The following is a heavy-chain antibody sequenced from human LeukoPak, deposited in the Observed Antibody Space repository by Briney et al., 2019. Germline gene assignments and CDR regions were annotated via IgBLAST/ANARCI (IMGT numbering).Heavy chain of an antibody. CDR2: ISWNTNSV. CDR1: GFRFADFA. D-gene: IGHD4-17*01. CDR3: TKAPGVTTGWFDP. J-gene: IGHJ5*02. Sequence: GGSLRLSCAASGFRFADFAMHWVRQAPGKGLEWVSGISWNTNSVGYADSVKGRFTISRDNAKNSLYLQMDSLRVEGTALYYCTKAPGVTTGWFDPWGQGTLVTVSS. V-gene: IGHV3-9*01.